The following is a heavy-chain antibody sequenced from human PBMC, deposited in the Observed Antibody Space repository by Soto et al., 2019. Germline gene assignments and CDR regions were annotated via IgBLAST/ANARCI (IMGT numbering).Heavy chain of an antibody. CDR2: IYYSGST. Sequence: PSETLSLTCTVSGGSISSYYLSWIRQPPGKGLEWIGYIYYSGSTNYNPSLKSRVTISVDTSKNQFSLKLSSVTAADTAVYYCARDSYDFWSGYYVHHAFDIWGQGTMVTVSS. V-gene: IGHV4-59*01. CDR1: GGSISSYY. D-gene: IGHD3-3*01. CDR3: ARDSYDFWSGYYVHHAFDI. J-gene: IGHJ3*02.